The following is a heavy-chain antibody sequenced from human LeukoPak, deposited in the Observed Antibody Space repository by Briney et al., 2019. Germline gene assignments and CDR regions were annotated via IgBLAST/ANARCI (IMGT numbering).Heavy chain of an antibody. CDR2: VNPNNGVP. J-gene: IGHJ5*02. CDR3: AREVGYSSSYYGRFDP. Sequence: ASVKASCKASGYTFTGYYMHWVRQAPGQGREWMGRVNPNNGVPNYAQKFQGRVTMTRDTAISTFYMELSSLRSDDTAVYFCAREVGYSSSYYGRFDPWGQGTLVIVSS. V-gene: IGHV1-2*06. D-gene: IGHD2-2*01. CDR1: GYTFTGYY.